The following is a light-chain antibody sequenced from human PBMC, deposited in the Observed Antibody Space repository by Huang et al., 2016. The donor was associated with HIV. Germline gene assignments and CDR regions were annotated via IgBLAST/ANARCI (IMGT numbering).Light chain of an antibody. CDR1: QSISSW. Sequence: IQMTHSPSTLLASVGAEVTITCRASQSISSWLAWYQQKPGKAPKLLIYKASSLESGVPSRFSGSGSGTEFTLSISSLQPDDFATYYCQQYKSYSFTFGPGTKVDIK. CDR2: KAS. V-gene: IGKV1-5*03. J-gene: IGKJ3*01. CDR3: QQYKSYSFT.